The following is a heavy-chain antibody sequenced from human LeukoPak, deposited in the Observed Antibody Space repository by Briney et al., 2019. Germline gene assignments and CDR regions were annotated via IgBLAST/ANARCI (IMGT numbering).Heavy chain of an antibody. D-gene: IGHD3-22*01. Sequence: SETLSLTCTVSGGSISSYYWSWIRQPAGKGLEWIGRIYTSGSTNYNPSLKSRVTMSVDTSKNQFSLKLSSVTAADTAVYYCARARYYYDSSGYPNAFDIWGQGTMVTVSS. CDR1: GGSISSYY. J-gene: IGHJ3*02. CDR3: ARARYYYDSSGYPNAFDI. V-gene: IGHV4-4*07. CDR2: IYTSGST.